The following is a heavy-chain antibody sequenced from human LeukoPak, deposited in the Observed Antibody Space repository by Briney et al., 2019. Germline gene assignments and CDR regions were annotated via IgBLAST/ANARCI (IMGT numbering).Heavy chain of an antibody. D-gene: IGHD6-6*01. Sequence: SVKVSRKASGGTFSSYAISWVRQAPGQGLEWMGGIIPIFGTANYAQKFQGRVTITTDESTSTAYMELSSLRSEDTAVYYCAGSIAAISYLFDYWGQGTLVTVSS. J-gene: IGHJ4*02. CDR2: IIPIFGTA. CDR3: AGSIAAISYLFDY. CDR1: GGTFSSYA. V-gene: IGHV1-69*05.